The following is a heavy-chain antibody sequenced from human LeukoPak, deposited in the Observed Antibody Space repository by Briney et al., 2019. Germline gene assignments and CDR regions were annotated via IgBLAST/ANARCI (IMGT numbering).Heavy chain of an antibody. D-gene: IGHD1-26*01. CDR1: GFTFSSYA. V-gene: IGHV3-23*01. J-gene: IGHJ4*02. Sequence: PGGSLRLSCAASGFTFSSYAMSWVRQAPGKGLEWVSAISGSGDSTYYADSVKGRFTISRDNSKNTLYLQMNSLRAEDTAIYYCAKVGIAGATKTYFDQWGQGTLVTVSS. CDR2: ISGSGDST. CDR3: AKVGIAGATKTYFDQ.